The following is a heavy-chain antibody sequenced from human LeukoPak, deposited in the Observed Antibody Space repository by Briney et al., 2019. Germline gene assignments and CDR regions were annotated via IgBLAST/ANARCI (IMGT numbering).Heavy chain of an antibody. Sequence: GGSLRLSCAASGFTLSSNYMSWVRQAPGKGLEWVSVIYSGGSTYYADSVKGRFTISRHNSKNTLYLQMNSLRAEDTAVYYCASPAYCGGDCYPLSYWGQGTLVTVSS. D-gene: IGHD2-21*02. CDR3: ASPAYCGGDCYPLSY. V-gene: IGHV3-53*04. CDR2: IYSGGST. CDR1: GFTLSSNY. J-gene: IGHJ4*02.